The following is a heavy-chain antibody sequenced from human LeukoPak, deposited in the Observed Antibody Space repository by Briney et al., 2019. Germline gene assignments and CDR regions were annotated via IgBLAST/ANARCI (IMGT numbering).Heavy chain of an antibody. D-gene: IGHD6-13*01. Sequence: SSETLSLTCTVSGGSISSSSYYWGWIRQPPGKGLEWIGSIYYSGSTYYNPSLKSRVTISVDTSKNQFSLKLSSVTAADTAVYYCARAQSQLPGIAAAGTINSWGQGTLVTVSS. CDR2: IYYSGST. CDR3: ARAQSQLPGIAAAGTINS. CDR1: GGSISSSSYY. V-gene: IGHV4-39*07. J-gene: IGHJ4*02.